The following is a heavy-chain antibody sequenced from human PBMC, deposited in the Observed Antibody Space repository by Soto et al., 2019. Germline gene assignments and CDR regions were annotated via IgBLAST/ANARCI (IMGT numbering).Heavy chain of an antibody. CDR3: ARGGVSSSSPWSGFDY. CDR1: GGSINNYEYY. J-gene: IGHJ4*02. V-gene: IGHV4-30-4*01. D-gene: IGHD6-6*01. CDR2: IYYTGST. Sequence: LSLTCSVSGGSINNYEYYWTWIRQPPGEGLEWIGHIYYTGSTSYNPSLKSRVTISLDTSKNHFSLQLNSVTPEDTAVYYCARGGVSSSSPWSGFDYWGQGNLVTVSS.